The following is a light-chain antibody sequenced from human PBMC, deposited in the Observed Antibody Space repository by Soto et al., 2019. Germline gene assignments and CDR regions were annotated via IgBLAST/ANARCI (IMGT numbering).Light chain of an antibody. V-gene: IGKV3-20*01. Sequence: EIVLTQSPGTLSLSPGERATLSCRASQSVTSTCLAWFQQRPGQAPRLLIYGTSSRATGTPPRFSGSGSGTDFTLTISRLEPEDFAVYYGQQYGSSPYTFGQGKKLEI. CDR2: GTS. J-gene: IGKJ2*01. CDR3: QQYGSSPYT. CDR1: QSVTSTC.